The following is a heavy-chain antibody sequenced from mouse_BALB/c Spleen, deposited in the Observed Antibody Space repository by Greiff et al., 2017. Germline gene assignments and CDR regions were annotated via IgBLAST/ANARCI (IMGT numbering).Heavy chain of an antibody. CDR3: ARGELGGKAWFAY. D-gene: IGHD4-1*01. CDR2: IRNKANGYTT. V-gene: IGHV7-3*02. Sequence: EVQLVESGGGLVQPGGSLRLSCATSGFTFTDYYMSWVRQPPGKALEWLGFIRNKANGYTTEYSASVKGRFTISRDNSQSILYLQMNTLRAEDSATYYCARGELGGKAWFAYWGQGTLVTVAA. CDR1: GFTFTDYY. J-gene: IGHJ3*01.